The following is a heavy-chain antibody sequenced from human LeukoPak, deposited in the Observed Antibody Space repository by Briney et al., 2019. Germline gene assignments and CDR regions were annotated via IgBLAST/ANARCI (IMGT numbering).Heavy chain of an antibody. CDR3: ARLQYSSSWPPNAFDI. J-gene: IGHJ3*02. Sequence: PGESLKISCKGSGYSFTSYWIGWVRQMPGKGLEWMGIIYPGDSDTRYSPSFQGQVTISADKSISTAYLQWSSLKASDTAMYYCARLQYSSSWPPNAFDIWGQGTMVTVSS. CDR2: IYPGDSDT. D-gene: IGHD6-13*01. V-gene: IGHV5-51*01. CDR1: GYSFTSYW.